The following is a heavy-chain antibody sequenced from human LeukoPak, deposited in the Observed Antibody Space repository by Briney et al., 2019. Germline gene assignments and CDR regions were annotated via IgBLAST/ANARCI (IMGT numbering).Heavy chain of an antibody. Sequence: GGSLRLSCAASGFTFSNYWMHWVRQTPGEGLVWVSRLHTDGSATFYADSVKGRFTISRDNPKSTLYLQMNSLTAEDTAIYYCAREGHYDTRGPDYWGQGTLVTVSS. D-gene: IGHD3-22*01. CDR1: GFTFSNYW. CDR3: AREGHYDTRGPDY. J-gene: IGHJ4*02. CDR2: LHTDGSAT. V-gene: IGHV3-74*01.